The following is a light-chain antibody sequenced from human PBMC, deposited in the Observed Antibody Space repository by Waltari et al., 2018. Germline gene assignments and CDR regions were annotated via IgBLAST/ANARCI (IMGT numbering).Light chain of an antibody. CDR2: EVN. Sequence: QSALTQPPSASGSPGQPVTISCTGTSSDVGGYTYVSWYQQHPGKAPKLMIYEVNKRPSGVPDRFSGSKSGNTASLTVSGLQAEDEADYYCSSYSGSNDYVFGTGTEVTVL. CDR1: SSDVGGYTY. V-gene: IGLV2-8*01. J-gene: IGLJ1*01. CDR3: SSYSGSNDYV.